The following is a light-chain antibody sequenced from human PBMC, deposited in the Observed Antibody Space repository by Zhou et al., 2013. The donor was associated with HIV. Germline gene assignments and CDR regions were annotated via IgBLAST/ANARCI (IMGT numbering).Light chain of an antibody. J-gene: IGKJ5*01. CDR1: QSVSSY. CDR3: QQRSNWPRST. V-gene: IGKV3-11*01. CDR2: DAS. Sequence: EIVLTQSPATLSLSPGERATLSCRASQSVSSYLAWYQQKPGQAPRLLIYDASNRATGIPARFSGSGSGTDFTLTISSLEPEDFAVYYCQQRSNWPRSTFGQGTTTG.